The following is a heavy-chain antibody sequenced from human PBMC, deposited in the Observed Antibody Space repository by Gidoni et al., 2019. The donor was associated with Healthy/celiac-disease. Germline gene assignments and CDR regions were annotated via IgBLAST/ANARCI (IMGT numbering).Heavy chain of an antibody. J-gene: IGHJ6*02. Sequence: EVQLLESGGGLVQPGGSLRLSCAASGFTFSSYAMRWVRQAPGKGLEWVSAISGSGGSTYYADSVKGRFTISRDNSKNTLYLQMNSLRAEDTAVYYCAKDRRQHATEYYYYYGMDVWGQGTTVTVSS. CDR2: ISGSGGST. CDR1: GFTFSSYA. D-gene: IGHD6-13*01. V-gene: IGHV3-23*01. CDR3: AKDRRQHATEYYYYYGMDV.